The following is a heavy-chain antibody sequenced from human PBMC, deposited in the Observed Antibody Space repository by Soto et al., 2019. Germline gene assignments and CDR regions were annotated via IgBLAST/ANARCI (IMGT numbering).Heavy chain of an antibody. V-gene: IGHV3-30-3*01. CDR1: GFTFYSFA. D-gene: IGHD3-16*01. Sequence: HVQLVESGGVVVQPGRSLRLSCAASGFTFYSFAMHWFRQAPGKGLEWVAVISYDGNNKYYADSVKGRFTISRDNSENTLYLQMNSLRAEDTALYYWGRGAGGCEDYYGMDVWGQGTTVTVSS. J-gene: IGHJ6*02. CDR3: GRGAGGCEDYYGMDV. CDR2: ISYDGNNK.